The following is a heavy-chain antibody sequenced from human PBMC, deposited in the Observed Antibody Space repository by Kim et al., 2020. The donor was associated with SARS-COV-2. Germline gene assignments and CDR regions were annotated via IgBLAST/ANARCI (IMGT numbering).Heavy chain of an antibody. V-gene: IGHV3-49*03. CDR3: TRESGGADYYDSSGTLHSAVDAFDI. J-gene: IGHJ3*02. Sequence: GGSLRLSCTASGFTFGDYAMSWFRQAPGKGLEWVGFIRSKAYGGTTEYAASVKGRFTISRDDSKSIAYLQMNSLKTEDTAVYYCTRESGGADYYDSSGTLHSAVDAFDIWGQGTMVTVSS. CDR2: IRSKAYGGTT. D-gene: IGHD3-22*01. CDR1: GFTFGDYA.